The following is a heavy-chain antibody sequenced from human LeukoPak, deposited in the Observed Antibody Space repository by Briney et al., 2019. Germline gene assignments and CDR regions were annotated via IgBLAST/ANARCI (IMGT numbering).Heavy chain of an antibody. Sequence: SETLSLTCTVSGGSISSSSYYWGWIRQPAGKGLEWIGRIYTSGSTNYNPSLKSRVTMSVDTSKNQFSLKLSSVTAADTAVYYCARAQLNYYDSSGYYYFDYWGQGTLVTVSS. CDR2: IYTSGST. D-gene: IGHD3-22*01. CDR1: GGSISSSSYY. CDR3: ARAQLNYYDSSGYYYFDY. J-gene: IGHJ4*02. V-gene: IGHV4-61*02.